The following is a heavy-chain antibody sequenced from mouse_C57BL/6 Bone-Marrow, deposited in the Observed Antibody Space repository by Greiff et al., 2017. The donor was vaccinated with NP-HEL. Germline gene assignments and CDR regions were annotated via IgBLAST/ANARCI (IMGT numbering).Heavy chain of an antibody. CDR3: TTICSTLY. Sequence: EVQLQQSGAELVRPGASVKLSCTASGFNIKDDYMHWVKQRPEQGLEWIGWIDPENGDTEYASKFQGKATITADTSSNTAYLQLSSLTSEDTAVYYCTTICSTLYWGQGTTLTVSS. J-gene: IGHJ2*01. V-gene: IGHV14-4*01. CDR1: GFNIKDDY. CDR2: IDPENGDT. D-gene: IGHD1-1*01.